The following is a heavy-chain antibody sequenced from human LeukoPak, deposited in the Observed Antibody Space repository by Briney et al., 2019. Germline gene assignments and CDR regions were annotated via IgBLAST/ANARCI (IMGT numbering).Heavy chain of an antibody. J-gene: IGHJ4*02. D-gene: IGHD3-22*01. CDR2: ISAYNGNT. V-gene: IGHV1-18*01. CDR3: ARDGSGFLTKGDY. Sequence: ASVKVSCKASGGTFSSYAISWVRQAPGQGLEWMGWISAYNGNTDYAQKFQGRVTMTTDTSTSTAYMELRSLRSDDTAVYYCARDGSGFLTKGDYWGQGTLVTVSS. CDR1: GGTFSSYA.